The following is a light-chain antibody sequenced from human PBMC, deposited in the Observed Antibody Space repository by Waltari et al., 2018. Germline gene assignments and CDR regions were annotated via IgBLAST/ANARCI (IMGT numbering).Light chain of an antibody. Sequence: QSVLPQPPSVSAAPGQRVTISCSGGSSNIRNIYVSLYRQFPGTAPKLLIYENTERPSGIPGRFSGSKSGTSATLDITGLQAGDEADYYCGTWDSSLSGAVFGGGTHLTVL. CDR1: SSNIRNIY. CDR3: GTWDSSLSGAV. V-gene: IGLV1-51*02. CDR2: ENT. J-gene: IGLJ7*01.